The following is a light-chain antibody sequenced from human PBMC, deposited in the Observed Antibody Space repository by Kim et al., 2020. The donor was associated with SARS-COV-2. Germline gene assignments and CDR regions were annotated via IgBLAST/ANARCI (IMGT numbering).Light chain of an antibody. Sequence: GDRVTITCRASQSINSWLAWYQQKPGKAPKLLIYDASSLESGVPPRFSGSGTGTEFTLTISSLQPDDFATYYRQQYDTYSAFGQGTKVDIK. CDR1: QSINSW. CDR3: QQYDTYSA. J-gene: IGKJ1*01. CDR2: DAS. V-gene: IGKV1-5*01.